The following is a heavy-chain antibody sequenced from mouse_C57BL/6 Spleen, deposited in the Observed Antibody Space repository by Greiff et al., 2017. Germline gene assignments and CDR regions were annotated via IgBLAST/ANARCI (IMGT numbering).Heavy chain of an antibody. CDR1: GYTFTSYW. CDR2: IDPSDSYT. V-gene: IGHV1-69*01. Sequence: QVQLQQPGAELVMPGASVKLSCKASGYTFTSYWMHWVKQRPGQGLEWIGEIDPSDSYTNYNQKFKGKSSLTVDKSSSTAYMQLSSLTSEDSAVYYCARRGLSLDFDYWGQGTTLTVSS. CDR3: ARRGLSLDFDY. D-gene: IGHD3-3*01. J-gene: IGHJ2*01.